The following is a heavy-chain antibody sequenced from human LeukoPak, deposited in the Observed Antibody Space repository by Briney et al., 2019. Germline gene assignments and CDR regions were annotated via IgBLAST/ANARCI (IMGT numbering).Heavy chain of an antibody. V-gene: IGHV3-48*01. J-gene: IGHJ3*02. CDR3: ARGYGHHAFDI. D-gene: IGHD2-15*01. Sequence: PGGSLRLSCAASGFTFSNYSMNWVRQAPGKGLEWVSYIRSGSNIIYYADSVKGRFTISRDNAKNSLNLRMYSLRAEDTAVYYCARGYGHHAFDIWGQGTMVTVSS. CDR2: IRSGSNII. CDR1: GFTFSNYS.